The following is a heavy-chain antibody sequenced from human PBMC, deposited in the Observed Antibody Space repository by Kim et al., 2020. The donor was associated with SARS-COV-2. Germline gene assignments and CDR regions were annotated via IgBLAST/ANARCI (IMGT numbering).Heavy chain of an antibody. D-gene: IGHD3-9*01. CDR1: GYSFTSYW. CDR3: ARQDDILTGYYLGYGMDV. J-gene: IGHJ6*02. CDR2: IYPGDSDT. V-gene: IGHV5-51*01. Sequence: GESLKISCKGSGYSFTSYWIGWVRQMPGKGLEWMGIIYPGDSDTRYSPSFQGQVTISADKSISTAYLQWSSLKASDTAMYYCARQDDILTGYYLGYGMDVWGQGTTVTVSS.